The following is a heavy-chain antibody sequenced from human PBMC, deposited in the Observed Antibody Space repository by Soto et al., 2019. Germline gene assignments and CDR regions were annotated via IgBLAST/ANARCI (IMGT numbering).Heavy chain of an antibody. J-gene: IGHJ6*02. V-gene: IGHV4-39*01. CDR3: ARLKRGYCSGGSCYYYYGMDV. CDR2: IYYSGST. CDR1: GGSISSSSYC. D-gene: IGHD2-15*01. Sequence: SETLSLTCTVSGGSISSSSYCWGWIRQPPGKGLEWIGSIYYSGSTYYNPSLKSRVTISVDTSKNQFSLKLSSVTAADTAVYHCARLKRGYCSGGSCYYYYGMDVWGQGTTVTVSS.